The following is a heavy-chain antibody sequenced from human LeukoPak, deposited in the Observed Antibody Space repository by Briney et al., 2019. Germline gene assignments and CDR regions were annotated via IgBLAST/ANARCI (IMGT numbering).Heavy chain of an antibody. CDR2: ISGSGGST. Sequence: GGSLRLSCAASGFTFGNYAMTWVRQAPGKGLEWVSAISGSGGSTYYADSVKGRFSISRDNSNNTLYLQMNSLRAEDTAVYYCAKKNTVFGVVIPETVDYWGQGTLVTVSS. CDR1: GFTFGNYA. CDR3: AKKNTVFGVVIPETVDY. D-gene: IGHD3-3*01. J-gene: IGHJ4*02. V-gene: IGHV3-23*01.